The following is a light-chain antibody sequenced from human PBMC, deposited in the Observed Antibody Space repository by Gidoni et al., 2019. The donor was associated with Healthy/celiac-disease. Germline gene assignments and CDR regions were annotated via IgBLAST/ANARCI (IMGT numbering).Light chain of an antibody. CDR2: EVS. V-gene: IGLV2-8*01. CDR3: SSYAGSNNLV. J-gene: IGLJ2*01. CDR1: SSDVGGYNY. Sequence: QSALPHPPSASGSPGQSVTISCTGTSSDVGGYNYVSWYQQHPGKAPKLMIYEVSKRPSGVPDRFFGSKSGNTASLTVSGLQAEDEADYYCSSYAGSNNLVFGGGTKLTVL.